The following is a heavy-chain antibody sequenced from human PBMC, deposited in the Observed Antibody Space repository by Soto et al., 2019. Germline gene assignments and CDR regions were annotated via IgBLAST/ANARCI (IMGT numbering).Heavy chain of an antibody. CDR2: IIPIFGTA. V-gene: IGHV1-69*13. J-gene: IGHJ3*02. CDR3: ARDQRITIFGVVTLDAFDI. Sequence: ASVKVSCKASGGTFSSYAISWVRQAPGQGLEWMGGIIPIFGTANYAQKFQGRVTITADESTSTAYMELSSLRSEDTAVYYCARDQRITIFGVVTLDAFDIWGQGTMVTVSS. D-gene: IGHD3-3*01. CDR1: GGTFSSYA.